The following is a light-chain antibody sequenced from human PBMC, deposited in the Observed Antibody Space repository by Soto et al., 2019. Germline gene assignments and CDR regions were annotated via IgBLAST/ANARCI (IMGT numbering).Light chain of an antibody. Sequence: QSALTQPASVAGSPGQSITIACTGTSSDVGGYNYVSWYQLHPGKAPRLVIYDVSIRPPAVSDRFSGSTSGNTASLTISGLQAEDEADYYCSSYTATRIVVFGGGTQLTVL. CDR3: SSYTATRIVV. CDR1: SSDVGGYNY. CDR2: DVS. J-gene: IGLJ3*02. V-gene: IGLV2-14*03.